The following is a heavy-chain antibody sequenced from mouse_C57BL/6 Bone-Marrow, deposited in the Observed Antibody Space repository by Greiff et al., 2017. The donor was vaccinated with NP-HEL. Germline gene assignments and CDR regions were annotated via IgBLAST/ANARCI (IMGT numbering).Heavy chain of an antibody. Sequence: QVQLQQPGAELVRPGSSVKLSCKASGYTFTSYWMDWVKQRPGQGLEWIGNIYPSDSETHYNQKFKDKATLTVDKSSSTAYMQLSSLTSEDSAVYYCARAGNSFTDYWGQGTTLTVSS. V-gene: IGHV1-61*01. CDR1: GYTFTSYW. CDR2: IYPSDSET. J-gene: IGHJ2*01. CDR3: ARAGNSFTDY.